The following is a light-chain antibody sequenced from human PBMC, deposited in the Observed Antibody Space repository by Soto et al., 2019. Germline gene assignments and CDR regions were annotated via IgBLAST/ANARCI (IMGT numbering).Light chain of an antibody. J-gene: IGKJ5*01. V-gene: IGKV3-15*01. CDR3: QQYNNWPWT. CDR2: GAS. Sequence: EIVMTQSPATLSVSPGGRATLSCRASQSISDTLAWYQQKPGQAPRLLNHGASTRATGFPARFSGSGSGTDFTLTISSLRSEDFAVYYCQQYNNWPWTFGQGTRLEI. CDR1: QSISDT.